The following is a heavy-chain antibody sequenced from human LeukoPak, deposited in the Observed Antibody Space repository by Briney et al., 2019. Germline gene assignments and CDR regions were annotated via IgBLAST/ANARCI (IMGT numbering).Heavy chain of an antibody. J-gene: IGHJ5*02. CDR1: GYRFTSYW. CDR3: ARRTDSGWKWFDP. Sequence: KHADSLKISCKTSGYRFTSYWIGWVRQMPGKGLEWMGVIHPGEYERRYSPSFEGQVTISADKSISTAYMQWSSLKASDTAMYYCARRTDSGWKWFDPWGQGTLVTVSS. CDR2: IHPGEYER. V-gene: IGHV5-51*01. D-gene: IGHD6-25*01.